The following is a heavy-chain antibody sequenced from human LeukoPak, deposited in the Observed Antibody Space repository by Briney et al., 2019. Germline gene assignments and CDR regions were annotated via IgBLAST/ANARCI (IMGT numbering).Heavy chain of an antibody. J-gene: IGHJ4*02. Sequence: SETLSLTCTVSGGSISSSSYYWGWIRQPPGKGLEWIGSIYYSGSTYYNPSLKSRVTISVDTSKNQFPLKLSSVTAADTAVYYCARRDSSTWYQRGFDYWGQGTLVTVSS. CDR3: ARRDSSTWYQRGFDY. D-gene: IGHD6-13*01. CDR2: IYYSGST. CDR1: GGSISSSSYY. V-gene: IGHV4-39*01.